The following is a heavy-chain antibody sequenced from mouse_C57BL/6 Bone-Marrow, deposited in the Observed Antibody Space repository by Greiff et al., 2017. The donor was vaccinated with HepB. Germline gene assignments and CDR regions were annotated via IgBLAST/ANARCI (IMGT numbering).Heavy chain of an antibody. V-gene: IGHV1-76*01. Sequence: QVQLQQSGAELVRPGASVKLSCKASGYTFTDYYINWVKQRPGQGLEWIARIYPGSGNTYYNEKFKGKATLTTEKSSSTAYMQLSSLTSEDSAVYFCARSYRGYYFDYWGQGTTLTVSS. CDR3: ARSYRGYYFDY. CDR2: IYPGSGNT. J-gene: IGHJ2*01. CDR1: GYTFTDYY. D-gene: IGHD2-12*01.